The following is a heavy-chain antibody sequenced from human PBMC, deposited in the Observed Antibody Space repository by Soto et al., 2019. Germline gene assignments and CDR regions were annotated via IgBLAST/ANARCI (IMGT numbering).Heavy chain of an antibody. CDR1: GGSFSGYY. V-gene: IGHV4-34*01. CDR3: ASGPRIGPMRY. Sequence: QVQLQQWGAGLLKPSETLSLTCAVYGGSFSGYYWSWIRQPPGKGLEWIGEINHSGSTNYNPSLKSRVTIAVDTSKNQFSLKLSSVTAADTAVYYCASGPRIGPMRYWGQGTLVTVSS. J-gene: IGHJ4*02. CDR2: INHSGST. D-gene: IGHD1-26*01.